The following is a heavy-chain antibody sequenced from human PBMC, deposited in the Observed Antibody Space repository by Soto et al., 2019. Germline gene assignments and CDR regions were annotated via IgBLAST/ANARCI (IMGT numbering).Heavy chain of an antibody. Sequence: GSLRLSCAASGFTFSNAWMSWVRQAPGKGLEWVGRIKSKTDGGTTDYAAPVKGRFTISRDDSKNTLYLQMNSLKTEDTAVYYCTTDTLVQGTYYYYGMDVWGQGTTVTVSS. V-gene: IGHV3-15*01. D-gene: IGHD6-13*01. CDR3: TTDTLVQGTYYYYGMDV. J-gene: IGHJ6*02. CDR1: GFTFSNAW. CDR2: IKSKTDGGTT.